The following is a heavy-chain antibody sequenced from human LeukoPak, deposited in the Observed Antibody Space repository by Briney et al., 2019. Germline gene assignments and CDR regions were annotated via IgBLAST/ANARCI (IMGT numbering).Heavy chain of an antibody. D-gene: IGHD1-26*01. J-gene: IGHJ4*02. CDR3: ARGSSHFDY. CDR2: IIYSGNT. CDR1: SGSISSTSYY. Sequence: SETLSLTCTAFSGSISSTSYYWGWIRQAPGKGLEWIGGIIYSGNTYYNPSLKSRVTISVDTTKNQFSLKLTSVTAADTAVYYCARGSSHFDYWGQGTLVTVSS. V-gene: IGHV4-39*01.